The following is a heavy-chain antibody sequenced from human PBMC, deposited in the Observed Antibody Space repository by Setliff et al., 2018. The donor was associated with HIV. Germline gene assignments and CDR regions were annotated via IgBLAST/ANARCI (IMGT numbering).Heavy chain of an antibody. D-gene: IGHD2-15*01. CDR2: IRTKNYRGTT. V-gene: IGHV3-49*03. Sequence: HPGGSLRLSCAASGFTFSDSYMSWIRQAPGKGLEWVSFIRTKNYRGTTEYAASVEGRFTISRDDSRGVAYLQMNSLKSEDTAVYYCSRGGRPTDEYVWFDPWGQGTQVTVSS. CDR3: SRGGRPTDEYVWFDP. J-gene: IGHJ5*02. CDR1: GFTFSDSY.